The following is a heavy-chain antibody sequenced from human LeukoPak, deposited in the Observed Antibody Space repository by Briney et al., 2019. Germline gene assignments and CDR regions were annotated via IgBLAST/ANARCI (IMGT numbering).Heavy chain of an antibody. V-gene: IGHV1-46*01. CDR2: INPSGGST. CDR1: GYPFTDYG. D-gene: IGHD2-21*02. Sequence: ASVKVSCKASGYPFTDYGIGWVRQAPGQGLEWMGIINPSGGSTSYAQKFQGRVTITADKSTSTAYMELSSLRSEDTAAYYCARGGGGVTYDYWGQGTLVTVSS. CDR3: ARGGGGVTYDY. J-gene: IGHJ4*02.